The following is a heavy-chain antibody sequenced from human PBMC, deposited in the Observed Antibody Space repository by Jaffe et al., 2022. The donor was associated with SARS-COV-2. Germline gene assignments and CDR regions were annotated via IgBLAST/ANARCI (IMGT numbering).Heavy chain of an antibody. CDR3: ARVPQEDSDYFNDFTDY. CDR2: IDKSGGRT. J-gene: IGHJ4*02. CDR1: GDTFSLYA. D-gene: IGHD5-12*01. V-gene: IGHV3-23*01. Sequence: EVQLLESGGGLVQPGGSLRLSCAASGDTFSLYAMTWVRQAPGKGLEWVSHIDKSGGRTYYADSVKGRFTISRDNSRNTLYLQMNSLRAEDTAVYYCARVPQEDSDYFNDFTDYWGRGTLVTVSS.